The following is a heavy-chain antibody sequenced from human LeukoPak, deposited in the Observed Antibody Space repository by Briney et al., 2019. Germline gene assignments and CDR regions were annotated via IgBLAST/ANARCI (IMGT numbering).Heavy chain of an antibody. Sequence: ASVKVSCKASGYTFTSYGISWVRQAPGQGLEWMGWISAYNGNTNYAQKLQGRVTMTTDTSTSTAYMELRSLRSDDTAVYYCARDGVSGSYRGDAFDIWGQGTMVTVSS. V-gene: IGHV1-18*01. CDR1: GYTFTSYG. D-gene: IGHD1-26*01. CDR3: ARDGVSGSYRGDAFDI. CDR2: ISAYNGNT. J-gene: IGHJ3*02.